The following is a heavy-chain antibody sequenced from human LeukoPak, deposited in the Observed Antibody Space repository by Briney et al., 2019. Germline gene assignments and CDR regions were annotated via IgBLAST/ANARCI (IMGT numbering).Heavy chain of an antibody. V-gene: IGHV3-23*05. D-gene: IGHD6-13*01. CDR2: IAHSGTST. Sequence: PGGSLRLSCAASGFTFSSYAMGWVRQAPGKGLEWVSAIAHSGTSTYYADSVKGRFTISRDNCKNTLFLQMNSLRAEETAVYYCAKRSISGYSSSWYYFDYWGQGTLVTVSS. CDR1: GFTFSSYA. CDR3: AKRSISGYSSSWYYFDY. J-gene: IGHJ4*02.